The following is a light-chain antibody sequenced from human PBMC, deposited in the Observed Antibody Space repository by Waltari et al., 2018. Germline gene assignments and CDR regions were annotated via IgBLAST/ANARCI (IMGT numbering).Light chain of an antibody. CDR3: QVWDSSSDHIL. V-gene: IGLV3-21*02. CDR1: NIGRKR. J-gene: IGLJ2*01. CDR2: DDS. Sequence: SYVLAQPPSVSVAPGQTATISCGGDNIGRKRVHWYQQRPGQAPVLVVHDDSDRPSGIPGRFSGSKSGNTATLTISRVEAGDEADYYCQVWDSSSDHILFGGGTKLTVL.